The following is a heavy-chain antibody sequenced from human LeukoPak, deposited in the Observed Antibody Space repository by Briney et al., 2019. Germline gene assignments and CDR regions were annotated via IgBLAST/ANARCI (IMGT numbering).Heavy chain of an antibody. D-gene: IGHD3-16*02. CDR2: IYYSGST. CDR1: GSSISSSSYY. V-gene: IGHV4-39*01. CDR3: ARLPNDYDYVWGSYRYTSYYMDV. Sequence: SETLSLTCTVSGSSISSSSYYWGWIRQPPGKGLEWIGSIYYSGSTYYNPSLKSRVTISVDTSKNQFSLKLSSVTAADTAVYYCARLPNDYDYVWGSYRYTSYYMDVWGKGTTVTVSS. J-gene: IGHJ6*03.